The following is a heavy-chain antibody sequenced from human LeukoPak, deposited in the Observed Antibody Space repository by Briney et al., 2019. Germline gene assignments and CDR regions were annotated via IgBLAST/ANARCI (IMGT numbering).Heavy chain of an antibody. CDR3: AKDIPGTYYYDSSGYPGFDY. Sequence: PGGSLRLSCAASGFTFSSYAMSWVRQAPGKGLEWVSAISGSGGSTYYADSVKGRFTISRDNSKNTLYLQMNSLRAEDTAVYYCAKDIPGTYYYDSSGYPGFDYWGQGTLVTVSS. V-gene: IGHV3-23*01. D-gene: IGHD3-22*01. J-gene: IGHJ4*02. CDR1: GFTFSSYA. CDR2: ISGSGGST.